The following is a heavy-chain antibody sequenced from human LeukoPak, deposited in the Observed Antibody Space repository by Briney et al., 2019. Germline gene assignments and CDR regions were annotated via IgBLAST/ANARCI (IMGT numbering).Heavy chain of an antibody. J-gene: IGHJ4*02. CDR1: GFTFDDYG. CDR2: INWNGGST. V-gene: IGHV3-20*04. D-gene: IGHD3-22*01. Sequence: GGSLRLSWAAAGFTFDDYGMSWVRQAPGKGLEWVSGINWNGGSTGYADSVKGRFTISRDNAKNTLYLQMNSLRAEDTAVYYCARELYYYDSRTMGDYWGQGTLVTVSS. CDR3: ARELYYYDSRTMGDY.